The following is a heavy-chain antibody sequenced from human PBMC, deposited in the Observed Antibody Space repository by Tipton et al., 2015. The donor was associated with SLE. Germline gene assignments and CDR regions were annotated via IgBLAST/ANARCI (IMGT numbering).Heavy chain of an antibody. CDR3: LIDAFDI. Sequence: SLRLSCAASGFTFSSYAMSWVRQAPGKGLEWVSAISGSGYSTYYADSVKGRFTISRDNSKNTLCLQMNSLRAEDTAVYFVLIDAFDIWGQGTMVTVSS. D-gene: IGHD3-16*01. V-gene: IGHV3-23*01. J-gene: IGHJ3*02. CDR2: ISGSGYST. CDR1: GFTFSSYA.